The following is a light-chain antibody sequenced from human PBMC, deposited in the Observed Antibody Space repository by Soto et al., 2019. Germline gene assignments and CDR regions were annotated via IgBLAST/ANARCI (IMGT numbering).Light chain of an antibody. J-gene: IGKJ4*01. CDR3: QQNTDSPLT. V-gene: IGKV3-20*01. Sequence: EIVLTQSPGTLSVSPGQRATLSCRASQSVGRNYLAWYQQKPGQTPRLLIHGASSRATGIPDRFSGSGSGTNFTLTVTSRGLEDFAVYYGQQNTDSPLTFGGGTKVDTK. CDR2: GAS. CDR1: QSVGRNY.